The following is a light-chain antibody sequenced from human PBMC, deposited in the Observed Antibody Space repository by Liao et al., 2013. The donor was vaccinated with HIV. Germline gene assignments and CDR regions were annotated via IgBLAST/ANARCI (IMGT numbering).Light chain of an antibody. Sequence: SYDLTQPPSVSVSPGQTASITCSGDKLGDKYTCWYQQKPGQSPVLVIYKDTKRPSGIPERFSGSSSGTTVTLTISGVQAEDEADYYCQSADSSGTCPVFGGGTKLTVL. CDR1: KLGDKY. J-gene: IGLJ3*02. V-gene: IGLV3-25*03. CDR3: QSADSSGTCPV. CDR2: KDT.